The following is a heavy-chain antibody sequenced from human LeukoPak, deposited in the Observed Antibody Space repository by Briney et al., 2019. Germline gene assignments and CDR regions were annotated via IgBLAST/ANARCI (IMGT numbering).Heavy chain of an antibody. J-gene: IGHJ6*02. CDR3: ARLVALYDYYGMDV. D-gene: IGHD5-12*01. CDR1: GGSISSYY. V-gene: IGHV4-59*08. CDR2: IYYSGST. Sequence: SETLSLTCTVSGGSISSYYWSWIRQPPGKGLEWIGYIYYSGSTNYNPSLKGRVTISVDTSKNQFSLRLSSVTAADTAVYYCARLVALYDYYGMDVWGQGTTVTVSS.